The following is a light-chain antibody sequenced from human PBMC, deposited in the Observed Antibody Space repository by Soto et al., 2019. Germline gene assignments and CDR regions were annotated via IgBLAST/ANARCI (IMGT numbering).Light chain of an antibody. CDR3: QHYHSAPPT. Sequence: DIQMTQSPSSLSASVGDRVTITCRGSQGISNYLAWYQQRPGKVPKLLIYAASALQSGVPSRFSGSGSGTDFTLTISSLQPEDVATFYCQHYHSAPPTFGQGTKVEIK. CDR2: AAS. V-gene: IGKV1-27*01. CDR1: QGISNY. J-gene: IGKJ1*01.